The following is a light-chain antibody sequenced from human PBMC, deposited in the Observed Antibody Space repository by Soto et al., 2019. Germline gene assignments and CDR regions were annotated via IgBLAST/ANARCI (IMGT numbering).Light chain of an antibody. CDR3: LLSYSGARV. J-gene: IGLJ3*02. CDR2: DTS. CDR1: TGAVTSGHY. Sequence: QTVVTQEPSLTVSPGGTVTLTCGSSTGAVTSGHYPHWFQQKPGPAPRTLIYDTSNKHSWTPARFSGSLLGGKAALTLSGAQPEDEAEYYCLLSYSGARVFGGGTKVTVL. V-gene: IGLV7-46*01.